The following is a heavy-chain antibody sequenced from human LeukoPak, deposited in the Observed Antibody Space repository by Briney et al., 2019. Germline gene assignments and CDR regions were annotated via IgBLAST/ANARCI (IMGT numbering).Heavy chain of an antibody. CDR3: ARDKSEYDSSGRGDN. D-gene: IGHD3-22*01. V-gene: IGHV3-74*03. J-gene: IGHJ4*02. CDR1: GFAFSSYW. CDR2: INGDGSYT. Sequence: PGGSLRLSCAASGFAFSSYWMHWVRQVPGKGLVWLSRINGDGSYTKYADSVKGRFTISRDNAQNTLFLQMNSLSAEDTAVYFCARDKSEYDSSGRGDNWGQGTLVTVSS.